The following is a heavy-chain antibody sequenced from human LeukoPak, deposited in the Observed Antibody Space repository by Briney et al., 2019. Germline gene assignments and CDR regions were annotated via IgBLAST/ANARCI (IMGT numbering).Heavy chain of an antibody. V-gene: IGHV3-74*01. Sequence: PAGSLCLSCAVSGLTLSSYKYHGFLQPPARGRVGVSVIETDGNSASYADSVKGRFTISRDNAKNTLYLQMNSLRAEDTAVYFCARDYQGLHYWGQGTLVTVSS. CDR2: IETDGNSA. CDR1: GLTLSSYK. J-gene: IGHJ4*02. D-gene: IGHD3-16*02. CDR3: ARDYQGLHY.